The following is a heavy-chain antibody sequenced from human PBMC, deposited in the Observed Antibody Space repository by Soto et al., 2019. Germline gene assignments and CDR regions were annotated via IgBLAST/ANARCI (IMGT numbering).Heavy chain of an antibody. CDR1: GGSISSYY. CDR2: IYYSGT. D-gene: IGHD3-22*01. Sequence: QVQLQESGPGLVKPSETLSLTCSVSGGSISSYYWSWIRQPPGKGLEWIAYIYYSGTSYNPPLKSRVSISLDTSKNQFSLKLSSVTAADTAVYYCARTYDGSGPNSGGYAFDIWGQGTMVTVSS. V-gene: IGHV4-59*01. CDR3: ARTYDGSGPNSGGYAFDI. J-gene: IGHJ3*02.